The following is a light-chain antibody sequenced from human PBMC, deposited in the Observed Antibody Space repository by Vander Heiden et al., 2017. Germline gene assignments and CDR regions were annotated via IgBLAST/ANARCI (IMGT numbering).Light chain of an antibody. V-gene: IGKV1-39*01. CDR1: QPINSY. CDR3: QQRYSFPDT. CDR2: GAS. J-gene: IGKJ2*01. Sequence: QMTQSPSSLSVSVGDRITITCRTSQPINSYLKWYQQKPGKAPKVLIYGASNLHTGVPSRFSGSGSATDFTLTITSLQPEDSATYYCQQRYSFPDTFGWGTKLEIK.